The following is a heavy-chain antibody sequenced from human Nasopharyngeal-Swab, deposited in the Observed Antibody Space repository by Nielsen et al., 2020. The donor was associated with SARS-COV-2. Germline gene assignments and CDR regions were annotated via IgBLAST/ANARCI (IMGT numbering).Heavy chain of an antibody. D-gene: IGHD3-22*01. CDR2: ISGSGGST. CDR3: AKEVDSSGYYYPTGSFDY. J-gene: IGHJ4*02. CDR1: GFTFSSYA. Sequence: GESLKISCAASGFTFSSYAMSWVRQAPGKGLEWVSAISGSGGSTYYADPVKGRFTISRDNSKNTLYLQMNSLRAEDTAVYYCAKEVDSSGYYYPTGSFDYWGQGTLVTVSS. V-gene: IGHV3-23*01.